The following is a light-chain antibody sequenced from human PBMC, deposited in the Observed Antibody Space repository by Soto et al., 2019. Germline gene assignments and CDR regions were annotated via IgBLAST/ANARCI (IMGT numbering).Light chain of an antibody. Sequence: QSALTQPASVSGSPGQALTLSCTGTSSDVGSYDLVSWYQQHPGKAPKLMIYEVTKRPSGVSNRFSGSKSGNTASLTISGLQAEDEADYYCCSYAGSSTYVFGTGTKVTV. J-gene: IGLJ1*01. CDR3: CSYAGSSTYV. CDR1: SSDVGSYDL. V-gene: IGLV2-23*02. CDR2: EVT.